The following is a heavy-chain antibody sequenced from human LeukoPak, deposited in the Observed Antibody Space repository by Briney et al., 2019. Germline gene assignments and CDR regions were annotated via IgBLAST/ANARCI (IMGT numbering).Heavy chain of an antibody. Sequence: GGSLRLSCEASGFTFSDYYMTWIRQAPGKGLEWVSYISSSSNYTNYADSVKGRLTISRDNAKNSLYLQMNSLRAEDTAVYYCAREPSKQHLDIWGQGTLVTVSS. CDR2: ISSSSNYT. J-gene: IGHJ4*02. D-gene: IGHD6-13*01. CDR1: GFTFSDYY. V-gene: IGHV3-11*06. CDR3: AREPSKQHLDI.